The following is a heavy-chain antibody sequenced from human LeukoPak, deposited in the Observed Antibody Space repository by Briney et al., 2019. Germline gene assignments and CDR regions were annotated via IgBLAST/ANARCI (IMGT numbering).Heavy chain of an antibody. CDR3: ASWGSSTIYGMDV. CDR2: IYYSGST. Sequence: NTSETLSLTCTVSGGSISSYYWSWIRQPPGKGLEWIGYIYYSGSTNYNPSLKSRVTISVDTSKNQFSLKLSSVTAADTAVYYCASWGSSTIYGMDVWGQGTTVTVSS. CDR1: GGSISSYY. V-gene: IGHV4-59*01. D-gene: IGHD2-2*01. J-gene: IGHJ6*02.